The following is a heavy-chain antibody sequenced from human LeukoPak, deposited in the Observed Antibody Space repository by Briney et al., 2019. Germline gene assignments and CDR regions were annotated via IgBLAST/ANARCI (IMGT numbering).Heavy chain of an antibody. Sequence: PGRSLRLSCAASGFTFDDYAMHWVRQAPGKGLEWVSGISWNSGSIGYADSVKGRFTISRDNAKNSLYLQMNSLRAEDMALYYCAKDQSRISTSFDYWGQGTLVTVSS. V-gene: IGHV3-9*03. CDR1: GFTFDDYA. CDR3: AKDQSRISTSFDY. J-gene: IGHJ4*02. D-gene: IGHD2-2*01. CDR2: ISWNSGSI.